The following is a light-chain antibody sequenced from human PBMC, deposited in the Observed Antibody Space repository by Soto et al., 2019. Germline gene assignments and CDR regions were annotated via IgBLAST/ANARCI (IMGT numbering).Light chain of an antibody. CDR1: QSISSW. J-gene: IGKJ1*01. CDR2: DAS. Sequence: DIQITQSPSTLSSSVSERFTITCRASQSISSWLAWYQQKPGKAPKLLIYDASSLESGVPSRFSGSGSGTEFTLTISSLQPEDFATYSCLQHYNSYSEAFGQGTKVDI. CDR3: QHYNSYSEA. V-gene: IGKV1-5*01.